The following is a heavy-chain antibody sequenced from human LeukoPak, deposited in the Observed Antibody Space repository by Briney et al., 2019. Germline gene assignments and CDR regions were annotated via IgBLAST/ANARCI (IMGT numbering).Heavy chain of an antibody. CDR1: GFSFSSCG. Sequence: GGSLRLSCVASGFSFSSCGMHWVRQAPGKGLEWVAFIRYDGSNKNYPDSVKGRFTISRDDSKNTLNLQMSSLRAEDTAVYYRVKGQGAAYYDYYMDVWGKGTTVIVSS. CDR3: VKGQGAAYYDYYMDV. J-gene: IGHJ6*03. CDR2: IRYDGSNK. D-gene: IGHD1-26*01. V-gene: IGHV3-30*02.